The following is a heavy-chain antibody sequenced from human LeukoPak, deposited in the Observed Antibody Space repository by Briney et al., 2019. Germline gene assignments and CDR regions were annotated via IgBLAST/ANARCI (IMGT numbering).Heavy chain of an antibody. V-gene: IGHV3-13*01. J-gene: IGHJ3*02. CDR1: GFTFSSYD. CDR2: IGTAGDT. Sequence: TGGSLRLSYAASGFTFSSYDMHWVRQATGKGLEWVSAIGTAGDTYYPGSVKGRFTISRENAKNSLYLQMNSLRAEDTAVYYCARAQSGSYYPGYAFDIWGQGTMVTVSS. CDR3: ARAQSGSYYPGYAFDI. D-gene: IGHD1-26*01.